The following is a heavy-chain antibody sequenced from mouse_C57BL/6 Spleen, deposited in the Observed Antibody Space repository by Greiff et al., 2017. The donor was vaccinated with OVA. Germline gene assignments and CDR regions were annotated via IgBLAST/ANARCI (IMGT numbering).Heavy chain of an antibody. CDR3: ARWGGGSSYYFDY. Sequence: QVQLQQPGAELVKPGASVKLSCKASGYTFTSYWMQWVKQRPGQGLEWIGEIDPSDSYTNYNQKFKGKATLTVDTSSSTAYMQLSSLTSEDSAVYYCARWGGGSSYYFDYWGQGTTLTVSS. J-gene: IGHJ2*01. V-gene: IGHV1-50*01. CDR2: IDPSDSYT. CDR1: GYTFTSYW. D-gene: IGHD1-1*01.